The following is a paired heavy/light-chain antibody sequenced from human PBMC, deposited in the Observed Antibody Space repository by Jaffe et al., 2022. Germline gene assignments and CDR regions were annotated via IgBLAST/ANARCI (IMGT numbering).Heavy chain of an antibody. CDR1: GGSFIHDS. D-gene: IGHD1-20*01. Sequence: QVQLQQWGAGLLKPSETLSLSCSVYGGSFIHDSWSWIRQPPGKGLEWIGEINHTGYTKYNPSLESRVTMSLDTSKNQFSLKVTSVTAADTAVYYCARLSRYSIDYWGQGTLVTVSS. CDR2: INHTGYT. V-gene: IGHV4-34*01. J-gene: IGHJ4*02. CDR3: ARLSRYSIDY.
Light chain of an antibody. CDR2: GTS. CDR1: QSVRSNY. CDR3: QLYGDSPLYT. Sequence: EIVLTQSPGTLSLSPGERATLSCRASQSVRSNYFAWYQQKPGQTPRLLIYGTSNRATGIPDRFSGSGSGTDFSLTISRLEPEDFAVYYCQLYGDSPLYTFGQGTKLEIK. V-gene: IGKV3-20*01. J-gene: IGKJ2*01.